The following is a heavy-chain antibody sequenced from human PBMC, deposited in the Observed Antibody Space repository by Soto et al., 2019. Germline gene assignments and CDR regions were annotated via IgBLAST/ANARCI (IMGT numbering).Heavy chain of an antibody. J-gene: IGHJ4*02. D-gene: IGHD3-10*01. CDR1: GCSSSSGDYC. CDR2: IYYSGST. CDR3: ARVGEGSGSYDFHHY. V-gene: IGHV4-30-4*01. Sequence: PLETLFLTCTFSGCSSSSGDYCWSWIRQPPGKGLEWIGYIYYSGSTYYNPSLKSRVTISVDTSKNQFSLKLSSVTAADTAVYYCARVGEGSGSYDFHHYWGQGTLVTVSS.